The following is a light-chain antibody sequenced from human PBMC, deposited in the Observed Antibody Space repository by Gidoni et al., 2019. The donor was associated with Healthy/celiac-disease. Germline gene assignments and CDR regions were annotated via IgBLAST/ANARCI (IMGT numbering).Light chain of an antibody. CDR2: DVS. CDR3: SSYTSSSTLV. V-gene: IGLV2-14*03. Sequence: QSAPTQPASVPRSPGPSITISCTGTSSDIGGYNYVSWYQQHPGKAPKLMIYDVSNRPSWVSNRFTGSKSGNTASLTISGLQAEDEADYYCSSYTSSSTLVFGGGTKLTVL. CDR1: SSDIGGYNY. J-gene: IGLJ2*01.